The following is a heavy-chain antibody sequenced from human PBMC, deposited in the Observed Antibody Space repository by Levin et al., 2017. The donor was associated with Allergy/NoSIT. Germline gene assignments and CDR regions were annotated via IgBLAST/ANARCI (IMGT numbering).Heavy chain of an antibody. CDR2: IYYSGST. D-gene: IGHD1-26*01. CDR3: ARQRGKWEPHLRRYYYYGMDV. V-gene: IGHV4-39*01. Sequence: SETLSLTCTVSGGSISSSSYYWGWIRQPPGKGLEWIGSIYYSGSTYYNPSLKSRVTISVDTSKNQFSLKLSSVTAADTAVYYCARQRGKWEPHLRRYYYYGMDVWGQGTTVTVSS. J-gene: IGHJ6*02. CDR1: GGSISSSSYY.